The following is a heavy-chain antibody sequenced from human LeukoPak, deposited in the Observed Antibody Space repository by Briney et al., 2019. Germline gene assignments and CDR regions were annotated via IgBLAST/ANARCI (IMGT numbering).Heavy chain of an antibody. CDR3: ARRAYSSGYYYFDY. CDR1: GGSITSYY. D-gene: IGHD3-22*01. CDR2: IYYSGST. J-gene: IGHJ4*02. V-gene: IGHV4-59*01. Sequence: SETLSLTCTVSGGSITSYYWSWIRQPPGKGLERIGYIYYSGSTNYNPSLKSRVTISVDTSKNQFSLKLSSVIAADTAVYYCARRAYSSGYYYFDYWGQGALVTVSS.